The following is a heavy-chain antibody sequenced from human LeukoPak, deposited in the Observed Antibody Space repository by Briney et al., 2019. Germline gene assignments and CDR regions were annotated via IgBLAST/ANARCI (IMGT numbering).Heavy chain of an antibody. V-gene: IGHV4-59*01. D-gene: IGHD6-19*01. J-gene: IGHJ4*02. CDR1: GGSISSYY. CDR3: ARSDGSGWIDY. Sequence: SETLSLTCTVSGGSISSYYWSWIRQPPGKGLEWIGYIYYSGSTNYNPSLKSRVTISVDTSKNQFSLKLSSVTAADTAVYYCARSDGSGWIDYWGQGTLVTVSS. CDR2: IYYSGST.